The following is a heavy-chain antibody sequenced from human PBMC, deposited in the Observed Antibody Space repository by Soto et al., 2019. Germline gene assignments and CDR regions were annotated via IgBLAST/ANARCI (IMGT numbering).Heavy chain of an antibody. D-gene: IGHD6-13*01. J-gene: IGHJ6*02. CDR3: AKALPYSSSWYDLPPCYYSGMDV. Sequence: GGSLRLSCAASGFTFSIYGMHWVRQAPGKGLEWVAVISYDGSNKYYADSVKGRFTISRDNSKNTLYLQMNSLRAEDTAVYYCAKALPYSSSWYDLPPCYYSGMDVWGQGTTVTVSS. CDR2: ISYDGSNK. V-gene: IGHV3-30*18. CDR1: GFTFSIYG.